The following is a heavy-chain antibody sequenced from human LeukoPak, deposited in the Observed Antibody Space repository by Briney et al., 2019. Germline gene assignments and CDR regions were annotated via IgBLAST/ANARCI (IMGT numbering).Heavy chain of an antibody. Sequence: ASVKVSCKASGYTFTGYYMHWVRQAPGQGLEWMGWINPNSGGTNYAQKFQGRVTMTRDTSISTAYMELSRLRSDDTAVYYCARVAGYYDSSGYSTYLFDYWGQGPLVTVSS. D-gene: IGHD3-22*01. J-gene: IGHJ4*02. V-gene: IGHV1-2*02. CDR1: GYTFTGYY. CDR3: ARVAGYYDSSGYSTYLFDY. CDR2: INPNSGGT.